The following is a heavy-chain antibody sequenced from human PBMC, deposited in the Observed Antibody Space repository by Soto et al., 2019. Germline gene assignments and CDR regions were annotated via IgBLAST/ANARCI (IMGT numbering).Heavy chain of an antibody. CDR1: GGSISSGGYY. CDR3: ARAMDIAAAGSPAEYFQH. Sequence: QVQLQESGPGLVKPSQTLSLTCTVSGGSISSGGYYWSWIRQHPGKGLEWIGYIYYSGSTYYNPSLKGRVTISVDTSKNQFPLKLSSVTAADTAVYYCARAMDIAAAGSPAEYFQHWGQGTLVTVSS. J-gene: IGHJ1*01. D-gene: IGHD6-13*01. V-gene: IGHV4-31*03. CDR2: IYYSGST.